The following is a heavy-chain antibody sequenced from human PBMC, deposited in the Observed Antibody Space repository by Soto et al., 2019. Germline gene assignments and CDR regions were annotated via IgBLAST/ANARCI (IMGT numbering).Heavy chain of an antibody. V-gene: IGHV1-18*01. J-gene: IGHJ4*02. CDR2: ISPYNSNT. D-gene: IGHD2-8*01. CDR1: GFIFINYG. Sequence: ASVKVSCKASGFIFINYGISWMRQAPGQGLEWMGWISPYNSNTRYAQNLLGRVTVTRDTSTSTAYMELTSLRSDDTAVYYCARTGWDCTHGVCYDYWGKGSLVTVSS. CDR3: ARTGWDCTHGVCYDY.